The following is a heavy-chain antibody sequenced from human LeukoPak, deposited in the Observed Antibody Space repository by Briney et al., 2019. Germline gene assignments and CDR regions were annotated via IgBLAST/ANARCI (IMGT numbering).Heavy chain of an antibody. Sequence: SLMISCKASGYSFTSYWIAWVRQMPGKGLEWMGIIYPGDSDTRYSPSYQGQVTISADKSISTAYLQWSSLKASDTAMYYCARRQGSSPTGFDYWGQGTLVTVSS. CDR1: GYSFTSYW. J-gene: IGHJ4*02. CDR2: IYPGDSDT. CDR3: ARRQGSSPTGFDY. D-gene: IGHD6-13*01. V-gene: IGHV5-51*01.